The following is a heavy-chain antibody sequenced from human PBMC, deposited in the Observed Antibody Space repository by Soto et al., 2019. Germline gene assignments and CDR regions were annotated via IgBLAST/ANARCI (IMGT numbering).Heavy chain of an antibody. CDR3: AGGGRFLEWFYLGGAPFDH. CDR1: GGSFSGYY. Sequence: PSETLSLTCAVYGGSFSGYYWSWIRQPPGKGLEWIGEIKHSGSTNYNPSLKSRVSISVDTSKNQFSLKLSSVTAADTAVYYCAGGGRFLEWFYLGGAPFDHWGQGTLVNVS. J-gene: IGHJ5*02. V-gene: IGHV4-34*01. CDR2: IKHSGST. D-gene: IGHD3-3*01.